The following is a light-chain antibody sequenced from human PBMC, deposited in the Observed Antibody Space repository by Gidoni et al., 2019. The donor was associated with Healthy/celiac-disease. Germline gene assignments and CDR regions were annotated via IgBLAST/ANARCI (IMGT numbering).Light chain of an antibody. CDR3: QQYGSSPPMYT. Sequence: EIVLTQTPATLSLSPGERATLSGRASQRVSSSYVAWYQQKPGQAPRLLIYGASSRATGIPDRFSGSGSGTDFTLTISILEPEAFAVYYCQQYGSSPPMYTFGQGTKLEIK. V-gene: IGKV3-20*01. CDR2: GAS. CDR1: QRVSSSY. J-gene: IGKJ2*01.